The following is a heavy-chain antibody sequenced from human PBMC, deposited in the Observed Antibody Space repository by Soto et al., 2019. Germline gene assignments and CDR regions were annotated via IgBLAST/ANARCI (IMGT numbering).Heavy chain of an antibody. Sequence: QVHLEESGGGVVQPGTSLRLSCVASGFTFSSYGMHWVRQAPGKGLEWVAVIPNTENKKYYADSVKGRFTISRDNSQNTLFLQMDSLMSDDTAMYYCARTAGGRVRGALDIWGQGTMVTVS. CDR3: ARTAGGRVRGALDI. CDR2: IPNTENKK. CDR1: GFTFSSYG. D-gene: IGHD6-13*01. V-gene: IGHV3-30-3*01. J-gene: IGHJ3*02.